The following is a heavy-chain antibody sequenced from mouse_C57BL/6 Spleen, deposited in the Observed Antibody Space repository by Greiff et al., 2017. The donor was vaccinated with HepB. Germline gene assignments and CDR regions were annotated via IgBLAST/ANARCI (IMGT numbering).Heavy chain of an antibody. CDR2: INPYNGDT. Sequence: VQLQQSGPELVKPGDSVKISCKASGYSFTGYFMNWVMQSHGKSLEWIGRINPYNGDTFDNQKFKGKATLTVDKSSSTAHMELRSLTSEDSAVYYCARDPKRSSGFAYWGQGTLVTVSA. CDR3: ARDPKRSSGFAY. J-gene: IGHJ3*01. V-gene: IGHV1-20*01. CDR1: GYSFTGYF.